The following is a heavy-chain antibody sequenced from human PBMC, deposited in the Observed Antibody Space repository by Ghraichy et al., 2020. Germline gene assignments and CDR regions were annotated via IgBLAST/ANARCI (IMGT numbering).Heavy chain of an antibody. Sequence: SQTLSLTCTVSGGSISSYYWSWIRQPPGKGLEWIGYIYYSGSTNYNPSLKSRVTISVDTSKNQFSLKLSSVTAADTAVYYCARLKTMPLDFDYWGQGTLVTVSS. CDR1: GGSISSYY. D-gene: IGHD2-2*01. CDR3: ARLKTMPLDFDY. V-gene: IGHV4-59*08. CDR2: IYYSGST. J-gene: IGHJ4*02.